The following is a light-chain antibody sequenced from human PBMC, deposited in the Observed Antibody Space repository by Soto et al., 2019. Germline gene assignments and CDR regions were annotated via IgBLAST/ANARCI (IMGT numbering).Light chain of an antibody. CDR2: EVS. CDR1: SSDVGSYHY. J-gene: IGLJ1*01. Sequence: QSVLTQPASVSGSPGQSITISCAGTSSDVGSYHYVSWFQQHPGKAPKLIIFEVSDRPSGVSTRFSGSKSGDTASLTISELQADDEADYYCSSYTSGRDVYVFGGGTKVTVL. V-gene: IGLV2-14*01. CDR3: SSYTSGRDVYV.